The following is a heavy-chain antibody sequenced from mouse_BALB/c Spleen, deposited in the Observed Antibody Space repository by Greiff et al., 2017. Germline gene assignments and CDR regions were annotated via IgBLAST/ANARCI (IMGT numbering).Heavy chain of an antibody. V-gene: IGHV5-12-1*01. D-gene: IGHD4-1*01. Sequence: EVHLVESGGGLVKPGGSLKLSCAASGFAFSSYDMSWVRQTPEKRLEWVAYISSGGGSTYYPDTVKGRFTNSRDNAKNTLYLQMSSLKSEDTAMYYYARQGLTGTYGFAYWGQGTLVTVSA. J-gene: IGHJ3*01. CDR1: GFAFSSYD. CDR3: ARQGLTGTYGFAY. CDR2: ISSGGGST.